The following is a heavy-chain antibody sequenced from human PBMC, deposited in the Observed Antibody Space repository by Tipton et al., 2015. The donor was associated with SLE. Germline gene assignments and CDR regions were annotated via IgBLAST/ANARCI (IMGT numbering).Heavy chain of an antibody. CDR1: GGSFSSYY. D-gene: IGHD3-3*01. J-gene: IGHJ4*02. Sequence: TLSLTCAVYGGSFSSYYWGWIRQPPGKGLEWIASIYYSGTTYCNPSLKSRVTISVDTSKNQFSLKLSSVTAADTAVYYCARHITGDGFDYWGQGTLGTVSS. CDR3: ARHITGDGFDY. CDR2: IYYSGTT. V-gene: IGHV4-39*01.